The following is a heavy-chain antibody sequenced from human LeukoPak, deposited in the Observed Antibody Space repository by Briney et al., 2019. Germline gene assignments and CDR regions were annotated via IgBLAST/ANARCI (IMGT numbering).Heavy chain of an antibody. CDR2: IKQDGGEK. J-gene: IGHJ4*02. CDR1: GFTFDDYA. V-gene: IGHV3-7*01. Sequence: GGSLRLSCAASGFTFDDYAMHWVRQAPGKGLEWVANIKQDGGEKYYMDSVKGRFTISRDNAKNSLYLQMNSLRAEDTAVYYCARGFEYSSSSGNLDYWGQGTLVTVSS. CDR3: ARGFEYSSSSGNLDY. D-gene: IGHD6-6*01.